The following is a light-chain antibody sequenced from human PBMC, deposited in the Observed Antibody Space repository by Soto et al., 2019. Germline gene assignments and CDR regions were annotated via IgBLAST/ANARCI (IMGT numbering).Light chain of an antibody. CDR3: QQSYSTWWT. Sequence: DIQMTQSPSCLSASVGDRVTITCRASQSISSYLNWYQQKPGKAPKLLIYAASSLQSGVPSRFSGSGSGTDFTLTISSLQPEDFATYYCQQSYSTWWTFGQGTKVDIK. CDR2: AAS. CDR1: QSISSY. V-gene: IGKV1-39*01. J-gene: IGKJ1*01.